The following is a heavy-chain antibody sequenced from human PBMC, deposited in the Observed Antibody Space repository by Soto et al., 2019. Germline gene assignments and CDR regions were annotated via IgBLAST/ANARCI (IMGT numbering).Heavy chain of an antibody. CDR2: IYYSGST. D-gene: IGHD6-6*01. CDR1: GGSISSSSYY. V-gene: IGHV4-39*01. Sequence: SETLSLTCTVSGGSISSSSYYWGWIRQPPGKGLEWIGSIYYSGSTYYNPSLKSGVTISVDTSKNQFSLKLSSVTAADTAVYYCARLKGAARPYYYYYMDVWGKGTTVTVSS. CDR3: ARLKGAARPYYYYYMDV. J-gene: IGHJ6*03.